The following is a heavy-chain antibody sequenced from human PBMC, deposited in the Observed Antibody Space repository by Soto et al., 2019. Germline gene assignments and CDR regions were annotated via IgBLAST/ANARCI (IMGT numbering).Heavy chain of an antibody. J-gene: IGHJ4*02. D-gene: IGHD3-10*01. CDR1: GFTFNNYA. Sequence: EVQLLESGGGLVQPGGSLRLSCAASGFTFNNYAMGWVRQSPGKGLEWVSAITCSGSDTYYLDSVKGRFTISRDNSKNTLFLQVDSLRAEDTAIDYCARLGSSAWSPHYYFDSVGQGTLVTVSS. CDR2: ITCSGSDT. V-gene: IGHV3-23*01. CDR3: ARLGSSAWSPHYYFDS.